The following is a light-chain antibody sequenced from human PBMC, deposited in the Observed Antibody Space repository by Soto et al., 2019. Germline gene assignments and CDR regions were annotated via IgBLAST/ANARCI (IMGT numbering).Light chain of an antibody. J-gene: IGKJ4*01. CDR1: QGISNY. CDR2: AAS. CDR3: QKYNSAPLT. V-gene: IGKV1-27*01. Sequence: DIQMTQSPSSLSASVGDRVTITCRASQGISNYLAWYQQKPGRVPKLLIHAASTLQSGVPSRFSGSGSGIDFTLTINSLQTEDVATYYCQKYNSAPLTFGGGTKVEIK.